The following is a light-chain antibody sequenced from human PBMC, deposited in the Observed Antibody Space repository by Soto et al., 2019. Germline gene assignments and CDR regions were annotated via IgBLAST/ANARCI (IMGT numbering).Light chain of an antibody. CDR2: AAS. V-gene: IGKV1-39*01. J-gene: IGKJ1*01. Sequence: DIQMTSSPSSLSASVVGRATITRRASQGIRNDLGWYQQKPGKAPKRLIYAASSLQSGVPSRFSGSGSGTDFTLTISSLQPEDFATYYCQQSYSTPQTFGQGTKVDIK. CDR1: QGIRND. CDR3: QQSYSTPQT.